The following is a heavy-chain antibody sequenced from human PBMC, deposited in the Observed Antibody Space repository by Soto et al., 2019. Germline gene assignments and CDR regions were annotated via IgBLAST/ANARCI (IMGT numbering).Heavy chain of an antibody. Sequence: SETLPLTCTVPGGSIRSYYWIWIGLPPGKALEGIGYVYDGVITKDNPSLTSRVTISVDTSKNQFSLKLGSVTAADTAFYYCERYPRYSSGGSCYGSLDYWAQGTLGTVS. V-gene: IGHV4-59*01. J-gene: IGHJ4*02. CDR1: GGSIRSYY. CDR3: ERYPRYSSGGSCYGSLDY. CDR2: VYDGVIT. D-gene: IGHD2-15*01.